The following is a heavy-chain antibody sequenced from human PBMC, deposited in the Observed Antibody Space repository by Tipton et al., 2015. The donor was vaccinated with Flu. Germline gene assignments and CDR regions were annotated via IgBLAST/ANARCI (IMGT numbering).Heavy chain of an antibody. CDR1: GYSISSGYY. Sequence: TLSLTCTVPGYSISSGYYWDWIRQPPGKGLEWIGSLYHSGSTDYNPSLKSRVTISVDTSKNQFSLELISVTAADTAVYYCARIQGGYYGSESYDTWGQGMLVTVSS. CDR3: ARIQGGYYGSESYDT. V-gene: IGHV4-38-2*02. CDR2: LYHSGST. D-gene: IGHD3-10*01. J-gene: IGHJ5*02.